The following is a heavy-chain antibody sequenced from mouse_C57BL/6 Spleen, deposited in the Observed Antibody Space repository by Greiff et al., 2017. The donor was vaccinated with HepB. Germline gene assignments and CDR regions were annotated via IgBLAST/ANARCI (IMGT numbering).Heavy chain of an antibody. Sequence: VKLMESGAELVRPGTSVKVSCKASGYAFTNYLIEWVKQRPGQGLEWIGVINPGSGGTNYNEKFKGKATLTADKSSSTAYMQLSSLTSEDSAVYFCARALYYYGSSLFDYWGQGTTLTVSS. CDR2: INPGSGGT. CDR1: GYAFTNYL. CDR3: ARALYYYGSSLFDY. D-gene: IGHD1-1*01. J-gene: IGHJ2*01. V-gene: IGHV1-54*01.